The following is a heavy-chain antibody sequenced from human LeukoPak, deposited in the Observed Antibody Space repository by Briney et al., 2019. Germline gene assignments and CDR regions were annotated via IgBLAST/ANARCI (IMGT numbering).Heavy chain of an antibody. V-gene: IGHV3-48*03. Sequence: GGSLRLFCAASGFTFSSYEMNWVRQAAGKGLEWVSYISSSGSTIYYADSVKGRFTISRDNAKNSLYLQMNSLRAEDTAVYYCAREGPRQLVQGGFDYWGQGTLVTVSS. CDR3: AREGPRQLVQGGFDY. CDR2: ISSSGSTI. D-gene: IGHD6-13*01. CDR1: GFTFSSYE. J-gene: IGHJ4*02.